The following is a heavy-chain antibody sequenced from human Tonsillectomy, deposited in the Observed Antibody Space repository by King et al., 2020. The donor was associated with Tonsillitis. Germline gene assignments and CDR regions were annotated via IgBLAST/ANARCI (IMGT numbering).Heavy chain of an antibody. CDR2: INPYSGDT. CDR3: ARGRYCSGGSCYSHFDH. Sequence: VPLVESGAEVKKPGDSVKVSCKASGYSFTDYYLHWVRQAPRQGLEWMGWINPYSGDTNYAQNFQGGVTMTRDTSISTAYMELSRLTSDDTAVYFCARGRYCSGGSCYSHFDHWGQGTQVTVSS. J-gene: IGHJ4*02. CDR1: GYSFTDYY. V-gene: IGHV1-2*02. D-gene: IGHD2-15*01.